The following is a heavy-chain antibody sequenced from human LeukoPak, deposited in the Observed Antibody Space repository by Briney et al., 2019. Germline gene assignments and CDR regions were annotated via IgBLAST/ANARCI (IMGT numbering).Heavy chain of an antibody. Sequence: PSETLSLTCAVYGGSFSGYYWSWIRQPPGKGLEWIGYIYHSGSTYYNPSLKSRVTISVDRSKNQFSLKLSSVTAADTAVYYCARDLVKRIVVVPAAGGAFDIWGQGTMVTVSS. D-gene: IGHD2-2*01. V-gene: IGHV4-34*01. CDR2: IYHSGST. CDR1: GGSFSGYY. J-gene: IGHJ3*02. CDR3: ARDLVKRIVVVPAAGGAFDI.